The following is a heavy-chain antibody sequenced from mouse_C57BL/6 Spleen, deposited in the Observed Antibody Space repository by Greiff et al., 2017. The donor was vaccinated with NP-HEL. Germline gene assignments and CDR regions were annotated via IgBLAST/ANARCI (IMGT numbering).Heavy chain of an antibody. CDR3: ARNYYGSSYCFDY. CDR2: IDPNSGGT. D-gene: IGHD1-1*01. J-gene: IGHJ2*01. V-gene: IGHV1-72*01. Sequence: QVQLQQSGAELVKPGASVKLSCKASGYTFTSYWMHWVKQRPGRGLEWIGRIDPNSGGTKYNEKFKSKATLTADKPSSTAYMQLSSLTSEDSAVYYVARNYYGSSYCFDYWGQGTTLTVSS. CDR1: GYTFTSYW.